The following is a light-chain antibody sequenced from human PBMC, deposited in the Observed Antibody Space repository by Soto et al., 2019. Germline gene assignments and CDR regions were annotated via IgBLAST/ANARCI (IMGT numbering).Light chain of an antibody. CDR2: AAS. J-gene: IGKJ4*01. Sequence: DIQMTRSPSSLSAFVGDSVTITCRPSQGISNYLAWYQQKPGKVPKLLIYAASTLQSGVPSRFRGSGDGEEFTRTRSSVRREDVATYCCEEYNSAPLPFGVVSEVDIX. CDR1: QGISNY. CDR3: EEYNSAPLP. V-gene: IGKV1-27*01.